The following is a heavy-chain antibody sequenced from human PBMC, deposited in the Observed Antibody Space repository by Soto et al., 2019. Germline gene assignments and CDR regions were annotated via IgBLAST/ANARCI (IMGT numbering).Heavy chain of an antibody. CDR1: GDSVSGNSAA. CDR3: ARGYSHGLNY. J-gene: IGHJ4*02. D-gene: IGHD5-18*01. CDR2: TYYRSRWYN. Sequence: SQTLSLTCAISGDSVSGNSAAWNWIRQSPSRGLEWLGRTYYRSRWYNDYPVSVRSRVTINPDTSKNQFSLQLKSVTPEDTAVYYCARGYSHGLNYWGRGTLVTVSS. V-gene: IGHV6-1*01.